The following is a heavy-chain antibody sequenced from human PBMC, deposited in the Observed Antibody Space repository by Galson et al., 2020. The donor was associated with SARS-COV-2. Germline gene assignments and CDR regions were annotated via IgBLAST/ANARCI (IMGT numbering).Heavy chain of an antibody. J-gene: IGHJ5*02. D-gene: IGHD3-10*01. CDR1: GFTFSSYW. V-gene: IGHV3-7*01. CDR3: AREVMVRGVIIAEEWRGWFDP. CDR2: IKQDGSEK. Sequence: GESLKISCAASGFTFSSYWMSWVRQAPGKGLEWVANIKQDGSEKYYVDSVKGRFTISRDNAKNSLYLQMNSLRAEDTAVYYCAREVMVRGVIIAEEWRGWFDPWGQGTLVTVSS.